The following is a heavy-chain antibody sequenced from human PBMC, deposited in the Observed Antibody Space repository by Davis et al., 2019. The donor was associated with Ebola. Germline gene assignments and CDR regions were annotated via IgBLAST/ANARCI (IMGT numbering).Heavy chain of an antibody. Sequence: LRLSCDISGDSVSSNSGAWNWIRQSPSRGLEWLGRTYYSSKWYHDYAVSVKSRTIINPDTSKNQLSLHLNSLTPEDTAVYYCARGWLRGAFDIWGQGTMVTVSP. CDR1: GDSVSSNSGA. CDR2: TYYSSKWYH. CDR3: ARGWLRGAFDI. J-gene: IGHJ3*02. D-gene: IGHD5-24*01. V-gene: IGHV6-1*01.